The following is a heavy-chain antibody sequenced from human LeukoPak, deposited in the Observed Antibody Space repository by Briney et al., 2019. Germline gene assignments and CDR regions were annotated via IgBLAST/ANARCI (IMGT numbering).Heavy chain of an antibody. CDR1: VFTFSSHS. CDR2: ISSSSSTI. CDR3: ARDLYAPGDY. Sequence: GGSLRLSPAAAVFTFSSHSMNWGRPAPGEGVEWVSYISSSSSTIYYADSVKGRFTISRDNAKNSLYLQMNSLRAEDTAVYYCARDLYAPGDYWGQGTLVTVSS. J-gene: IGHJ4*02. V-gene: IGHV3-48*04. D-gene: IGHD3-16*01.